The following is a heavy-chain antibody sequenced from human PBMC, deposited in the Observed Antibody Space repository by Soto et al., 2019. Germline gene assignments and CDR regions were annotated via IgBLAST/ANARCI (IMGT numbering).Heavy chain of an antibody. CDR2: IHSDGSST. V-gene: IGHV3-74*01. J-gene: IGHJ3*01. CDR1: GFTFSYYW. D-gene: IGHD1-26*01. CDR3: ARGDRGAFDL. Sequence: EVQLVESGGGLVQPGESLRLSCAASGFTFSYYWMHWVRQAAGKGLVWVSRIHSDGSSTTYADSVKGRFTISRDNARNTLYLQMNSLRAEDTAVYYCARGDRGAFDLWGQGTVLTVSS.